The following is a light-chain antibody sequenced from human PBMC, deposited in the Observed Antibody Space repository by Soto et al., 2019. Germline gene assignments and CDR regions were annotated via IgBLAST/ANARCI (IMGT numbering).Light chain of an antibody. V-gene: IGLV1-40*01. CDR3: QYDYSSLSAVV. J-gene: IGLJ2*01. CDR1: SSNIGAGFD. CDR2: DNT. Sequence: QSVLTQPPSVSGAPGPRVTISFTGSSSNIGAGFDVYWYQHLPGTAPKLLIYDNTNRPSGVTDRFSGSNSGTSASLAITGLQAEDEAYYYCQYDYSSLSAVVVGAVTKLTV.